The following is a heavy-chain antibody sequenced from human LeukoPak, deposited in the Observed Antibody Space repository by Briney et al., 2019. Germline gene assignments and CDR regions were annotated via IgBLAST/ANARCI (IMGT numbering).Heavy chain of an antibody. Sequence: AAVKVSCKASGYTFTGYYLHWVRQPPPQGLEWMGIINPSGGSTSNAHKFQGRVTMTRDTSTSTVYMYLSRQRYEDTAVYYSATELALINWGQGTLVTVSS. CDR1: GYTFTGYY. J-gene: IGHJ4*02. CDR3: ATELALIN. CDR2: INPSGGST. D-gene: IGHD2-8*01. V-gene: IGHV1-46*01.